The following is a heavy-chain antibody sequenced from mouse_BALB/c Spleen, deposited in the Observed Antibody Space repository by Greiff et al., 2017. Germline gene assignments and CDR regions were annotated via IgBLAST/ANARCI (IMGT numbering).Heavy chain of an antibody. CDR3: AREDYDKFFYAMDY. CDR1: GYSITSDYA. V-gene: IGHV3-2*02. CDR2: ISYSGST. D-gene: IGHD2-4*01. Sequence: EVKLMESGPGLVKPSQSLSLTCTVTGYSITSDYAWNWIRQFPGNKLECMGYISYSGSTSYNPSLKSRISITRDTSKNQSFLQLNSVTTEDTATYSCAREDYDKFFYAMDYWGQGTSVTVSS. J-gene: IGHJ4*01.